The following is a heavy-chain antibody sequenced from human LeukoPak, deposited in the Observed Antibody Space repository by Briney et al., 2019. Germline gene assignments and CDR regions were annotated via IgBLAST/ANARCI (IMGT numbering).Heavy chain of an antibody. CDR2: ISYDGSDE. Sequence: PGGCLRLSCVASVLAFSSYSMHWVRQAPGKGLEWVGVISYDGSDEYYTDSVKGRFTISRDNSKNTVYLQMNSLRADDTAVYYCARDFTPEWFDIHWGQGTLVTVS. V-gene: IGHV3-30*04. CDR1: VLAFSSYS. J-gene: IGHJ4*02. D-gene: IGHD3-3*01. CDR3: ARDFTPEWFDIH.